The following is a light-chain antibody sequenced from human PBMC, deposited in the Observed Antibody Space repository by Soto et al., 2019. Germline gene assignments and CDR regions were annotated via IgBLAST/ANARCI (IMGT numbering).Light chain of an antibody. J-gene: IGKJ1*01. V-gene: IGKV1-5*03. CDR1: QTISSW. CDR2: KAS. Sequence: DIEMTRDASARCSWWCHGLPNSFRASQTISSWLAWYQQKPGKAPKLLIYKASTLKSGVPSRLSGSGSGTEFTLTLRSLQPDDFAPHYCQHYHSYSEAFGQGTKVDIK. CDR3: QHYHSYSEA.